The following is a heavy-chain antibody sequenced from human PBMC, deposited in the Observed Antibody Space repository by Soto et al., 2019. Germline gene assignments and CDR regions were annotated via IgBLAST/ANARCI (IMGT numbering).Heavy chain of an antibody. D-gene: IGHD6-13*01. Sequence: GGSLRLSCAASGFIFNNYVMSWVRQAPGKGLEWVSAISGSGGSTYYADSVKGRFTVSRDNSKNMLYLQMNSLRAEDTAVYSSAWYSFDYWGQGTLVNVSS. V-gene: IGHV3-23*01. CDR2: ISGSGGST. CDR1: GFIFNNYV. CDR3: AWYSFDY. J-gene: IGHJ4*02.